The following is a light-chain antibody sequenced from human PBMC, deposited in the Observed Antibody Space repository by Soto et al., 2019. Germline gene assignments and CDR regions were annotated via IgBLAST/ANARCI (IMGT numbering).Light chain of an antibody. Sequence: DIQMTQSPSSLSASVGDRVTITCRASQGITSYIAWYQQKAGKAPKLLIYAASSLQSGVPSRFSGSGSGTEFTLTISSLQPDDFATYYCQQSYSYSQTFGQGTKVDIK. J-gene: IGKJ1*01. CDR2: AAS. CDR3: QQSYSYSQT. V-gene: IGKV1-9*01. CDR1: QGITSY.